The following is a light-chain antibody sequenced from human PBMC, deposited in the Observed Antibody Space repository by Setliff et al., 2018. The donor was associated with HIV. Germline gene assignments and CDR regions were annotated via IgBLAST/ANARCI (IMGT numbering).Light chain of an antibody. V-gene: IGLV1-44*01. Sequence: QSVLTQPPSASGTPGQRVTISCSGSSSNIGTNSVNWYQQLPGTAPKLLIYSNNQRPSGVPARFSGSKSGTSASLAISGLQSEDEADYYCAAWDDGLNGYVFGTG. CDR1: SSNIGTNS. CDR2: SNN. CDR3: AAWDDGLNGYV. J-gene: IGLJ1*01.